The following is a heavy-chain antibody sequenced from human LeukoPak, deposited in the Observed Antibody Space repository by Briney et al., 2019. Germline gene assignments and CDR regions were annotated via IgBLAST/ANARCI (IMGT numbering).Heavy chain of an antibody. CDR1: GFTFSSYA. D-gene: IGHD4-17*01. J-gene: IGHJ4*02. CDR2: ISSNGGST. CDR3: VKDLYGDYPTYFDY. V-gene: IGHV3-64D*06. Sequence: GGSLRLSCSASGFTFSSYAMHWVRQAPGKGLEYVSAISSNGGSTYYADSVKGRFTISRDNSKNTLYLQMSSLRAEDTTVYYCVKDLYGDYPTYFDYWGQGTLVTVSS.